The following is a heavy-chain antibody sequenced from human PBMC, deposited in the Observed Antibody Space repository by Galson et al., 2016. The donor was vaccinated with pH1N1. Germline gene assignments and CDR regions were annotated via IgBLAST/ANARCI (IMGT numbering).Heavy chain of an antibody. CDR3: VKDRPERHGGGPEGDGFDF. CDR1: GFIFSSYA. V-gene: IGHV3-64D*09. Sequence: SLRLSCAASGFIFSSYAMHWVRQAPGKGLEYVSAVSSNGGSTYYADSVKGRFTISRDNSKNTVYLQMSSLRAEDTAVYYCVKDRPERHGGGPEGDGFDFWGQGTMVTLSS. CDR2: VSSNGGST. J-gene: IGHJ3*01. D-gene: IGHD1-1*01.